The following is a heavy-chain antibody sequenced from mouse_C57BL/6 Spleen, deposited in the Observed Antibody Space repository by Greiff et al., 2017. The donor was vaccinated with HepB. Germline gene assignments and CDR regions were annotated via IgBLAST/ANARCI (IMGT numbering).Heavy chain of an antibody. CDR1: GYTFTEYT. CDR2: FYPGSGSI. V-gene: IGHV1-62-2*01. Sequence: VKLMESGAELVKPGASVKLSCKASGYTFTEYTIHWVKQRSGQGLEWIGWFYPGSGSIKYNEKFKDKATLTADKSSSTVYMELSRLTSEDSAVYFCARHEDRGPYYYGSSPAWFAYWGQGTLVTVSA. D-gene: IGHD1-1*01. J-gene: IGHJ3*01. CDR3: ARHEDRGPYYYGSSPAWFAY.